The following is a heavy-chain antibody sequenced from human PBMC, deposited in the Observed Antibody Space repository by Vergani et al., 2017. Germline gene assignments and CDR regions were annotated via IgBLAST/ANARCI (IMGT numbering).Heavy chain of an antibody. CDR2: IYTSGST. CDR1: GGSISSYY. V-gene: IGHV4-4*07. Sequence: QVQLQESGPGLVKPSETLSLTCTVSGGSISSYYWSWIRRPAGKGLEWIGRIYTSGSTNYNPSLKSRVTMSVDTSKNQFSLKRSSVTAADTAVYYCARADMITFGGVIVHDAFDIWGQGTMVTVSS. J-gene: IGHJ3*02. D-gene: IGHD3-16*02. CDR3: ARADMITFGGVIVHDAFDI.